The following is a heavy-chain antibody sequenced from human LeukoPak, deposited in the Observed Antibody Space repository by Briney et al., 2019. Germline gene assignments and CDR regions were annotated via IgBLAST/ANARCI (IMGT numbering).Heavy chain of an antibody. Sequence: GRSLRLSCAASGFTFSSYGMHWVRQAPGKGLEWVAVISYDGSNKYYADSVKGRFTISRDNSKNTLYLQMNSLRAEDTAVYYCAKEFRYGDYYFDYWGQGTLVTVSS. CDR1: GFTFSSYG. CDR3: AKEFRYGDYYFDY. V-gene: IGHV3-30*18. J-gene: IGHJ4*02. CDR2: ISYDGSNK. D-gene: IGHD4-17*01.